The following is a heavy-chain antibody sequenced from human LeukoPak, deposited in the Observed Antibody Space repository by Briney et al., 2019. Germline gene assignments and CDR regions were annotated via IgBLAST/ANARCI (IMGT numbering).Heavy chain of an antibody. V-gene: IGHV3-7*01. CDR2: VQHIGGET. J-gene: IGHJ1*01. CDR1: GFTFSNSW. CDR3: ATYSILNAREFRS. Sequence: PGGSLRLSCAGSGFTFSNSWMGWVRQAPGKGLEWVANVQHIGGETYYVDSVKGRFTIARDNAKNSVYLQMNSLGADDTAVYYCATYSILNAREFRSWGQGTLVTVTS. D-gene: IGHD4-11*01.